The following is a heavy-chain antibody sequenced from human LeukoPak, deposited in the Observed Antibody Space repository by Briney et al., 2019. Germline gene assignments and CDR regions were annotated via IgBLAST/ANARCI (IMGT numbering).Heavy chain of an antibody. D-gene: IGHD4-17*01. Sequence: GGSLRLSCAASGFTFSSYNMNWVRQAPGKGLEWVSSISSSSSYIYYADSVKGRFTISRDNAKNSLYLQMNSLRAEDTAVYYCARGSTVTPYGMDVWGQGTTVTVSS. J-gene: IGHJ6*02. CDR1: GFTFSSYN. CDR2: ISSSSSYI. CDR3: ARGSTVTPYGMDV. V-gene: IGHV3-21*01.